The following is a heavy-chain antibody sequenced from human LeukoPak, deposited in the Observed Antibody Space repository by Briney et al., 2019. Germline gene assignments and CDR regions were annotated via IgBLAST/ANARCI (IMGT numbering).Heavy chain of an antibody. CDR3: ARGAFYGDPHYYYYYGMDV. CDR2: IIPIFGTA. CDR1: GYTFTSYS. Sequence: ASVKVSCKASGYTFTSYSFTWVRQAPGQGLEWMGGIIPIFGTANYAQKFQGRVTITADESTSTAYMELSSLRSEDTAVYYCARGAFYGDPHYYYYYGMDVWGQGTTVTVSS. V-gene: IGHV1-69*01. J-gene: IGHJ6*02. D-gene: IGHD4-17*01.